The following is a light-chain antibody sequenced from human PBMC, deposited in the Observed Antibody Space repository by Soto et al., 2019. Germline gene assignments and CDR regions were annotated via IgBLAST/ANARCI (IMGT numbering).Light chain of an antibody. CDR3: CSYTTSSTRV. V-gene: IGLV2-14*01. CDR1: SSGIGGYDY. J-gene: IGLJ1*01. CDR2: DVS. Sequence: QSALTQPASVSGSPGQSITISCTGTSSGIGGYDYVSWYQQHPGKAPKLMIYDVSNRPSGVSDRFSGSKSGNTASLTISGLQAEDEADYYCCSYTTSSTRVFGTGTKLTVL.